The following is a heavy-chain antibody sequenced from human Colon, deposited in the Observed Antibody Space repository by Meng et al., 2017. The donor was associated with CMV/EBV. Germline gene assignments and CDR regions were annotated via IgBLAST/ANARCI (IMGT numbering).Heavy chain of an antibody. CDR3: ARESQR. V-gene: IGHV1-2*02. CDR1: GYTFTGYS. J-gene: IGHJ1*01. CDR2: INPKTGVT. Sequence: ASVKVSCKASGYTFTGYSLHWVRQAPGQGLEWVGSINPKTGVTRFAHAYEARITMTRDTSINTVYMELSSLRSDDTGVYYCARESQRWGQGTQVTVSS.